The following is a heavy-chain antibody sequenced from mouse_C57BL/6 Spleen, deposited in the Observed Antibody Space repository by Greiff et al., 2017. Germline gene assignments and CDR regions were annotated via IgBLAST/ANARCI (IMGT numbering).Heavy chain of an antibody. CDR1: GYTFTDYN. CDR2: INPNNGGT. Sequence: EVQLQQSGPELVKPGASVKMSCKASGYTFTDYNMHWVKQSHGKSLEWIGYINPNNGGTSYNQKFKGKATLTVNKSSSTAYMELRSLTSEDSAVYYCERLGSSYCYAMDYWGQGTSVTVSS. CDR3: ERLGSSYCYAMDY. J-gene: IGHJ4*01. V-gene: IGHV1-22*01. D-gene: IGHD1-1*01.